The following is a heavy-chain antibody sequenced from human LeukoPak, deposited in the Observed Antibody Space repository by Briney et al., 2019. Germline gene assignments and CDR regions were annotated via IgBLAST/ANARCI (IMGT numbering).Heavy chain of an antibody. Sequence: PGGSLRLSCAASGFTFDDYAMHWVRQAPGKGVEWVSGISWNSGSIGYADSVKGRFTISRDNAKNSLYLQMNSLRAEDTALYYCAKEGPRIAAAGRDYYGMDVWGQGTTVTVSS. D-gene: IGHD6-13*01. CDR1: GFTFDDYA. J-gene: IGHJ6*02. CDR2: ISWNSGSI. V-gene: IGHV3-9*01. CDR3: AKEGPRIAAAGRDYYGMDV.